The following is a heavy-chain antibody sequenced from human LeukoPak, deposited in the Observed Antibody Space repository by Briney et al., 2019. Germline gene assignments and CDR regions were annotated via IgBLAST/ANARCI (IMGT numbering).Heavy chain of an antibody. J-gene: IGHJ6*02. Sequence: GGSLRLSCAASGFTFSSHWMHWVRQAPGKGLVWVSRISSDGSSINYADSVKGRFTISRDNAKNTLYLQMNSLRAEDTALYYCARDCSGGSCYSGWGYYYGMDVWGQGTTVTVSS. V-gene: IGHV3-74*01. CDR3: ARDCSGGSCYSGWGYYYGMDV. D-gene: IGHD2-15*01. CDR1: GFTFSSHW. CDR2: ISSDGSSI.